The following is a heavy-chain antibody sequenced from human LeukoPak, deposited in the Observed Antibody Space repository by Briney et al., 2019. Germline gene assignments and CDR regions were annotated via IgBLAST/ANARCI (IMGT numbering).Heavy chain of an antibody. CDR2: MNPNSGNT. V-gene: IGHV1-8*01. CDR3: ARVGGRSSWYYYYYYMDV. CDR1: GYTFTSYD. Sequence: ASVTVSCKASGYTFTSYDINWVRQATGQGLEWMGWMNPNSGNTGYAQKFQGRVTMTRNTSISTAYMELSSLRSEDTAVYYCARVGGRSSWYYYYYYMDVWGKGTTVTVSS. D-gene: IGHD6-13*01. J-gene: IGHJ6*03.